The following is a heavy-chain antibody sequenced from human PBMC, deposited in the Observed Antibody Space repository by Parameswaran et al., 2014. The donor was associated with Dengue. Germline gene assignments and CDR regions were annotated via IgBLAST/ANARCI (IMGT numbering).Heavy chain of an antibody. J-gene: IGHJ4*02. Sequence: GESLKISCAASGFTFSSYSMNWVRQAPGKGLEWVSSISSSSSYIYYADSVKGRFTISRDNAKNSLYLQMNSLRAEDTAVYYCARDLIVGATDSDYWGQGTLVTVSS. CDR2: ISSSSSYI. V-gene: IGHV3-21*01. CDR1: GFTFSSYS. CDR3: ARDLIVGATDSDY. D-gene: IGHD1-26*01.